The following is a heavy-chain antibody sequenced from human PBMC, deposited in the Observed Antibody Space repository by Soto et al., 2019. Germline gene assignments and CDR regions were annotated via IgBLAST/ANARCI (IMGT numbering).Heavy chain of an antibody. Sequence: PGGSLRLSCEASGFTFSRVSMNWDRQVPGKGLEWVASISSASSETWYADSVKGRFIISRDNAQNSLFLQMNTLRPEDSAIYYCARVAYWGPGTQVTVSS. V-gene: IGHV3-21*01. CDR3: ARVAY. CDR2: ISSASSET. J-gene: IGHJ4*02. CDR1: GFTFSRVS.